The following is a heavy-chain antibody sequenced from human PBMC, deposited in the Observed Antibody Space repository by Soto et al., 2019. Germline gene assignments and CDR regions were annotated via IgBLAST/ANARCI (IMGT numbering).Heavy chain of an antibody. Sequence: QVQLVESGGGVVQPGRSLRLSCAASGFTFRSYAMHWVRQAPGKGLEWVAVISYDGSNKYYADSVKGRFTISRDNSKNALYLQMNSLRAEDTAVYYCARDEAGLERRGTPFGYWGQGTLVTVSS. V-gene: IGHV3-30-3*01. D-gene: IGHD1-1*01. CDR3: ARDEAGLERRGTPFGY. CDR2: ISYDGSNK. CDR1: GFTFRSYA. J-gene: IGHJ4*02.